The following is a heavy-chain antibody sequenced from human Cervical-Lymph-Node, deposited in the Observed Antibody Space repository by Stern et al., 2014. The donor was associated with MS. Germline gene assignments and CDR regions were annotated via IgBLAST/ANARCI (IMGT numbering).Heavy chain of an antibody. Sequence: QMQLVQSGAEVKKPGASVKVSCKASGYTFTSDDINWVRQVPGQGLEWMGWMNPDSGDTGYAQRFRGKFTITRDLSINTAYMEVSRLKFEDTAVYYCTRGWSAWGQGTLVTVSS. CDR3: TRGWSA. D-gene: IGHD3-3*01. CDR2: MNPDSGDT. CDR1: GYTFTSDD. J-gene: IGHJ4*02. V-gene: IGHV1-8*01.